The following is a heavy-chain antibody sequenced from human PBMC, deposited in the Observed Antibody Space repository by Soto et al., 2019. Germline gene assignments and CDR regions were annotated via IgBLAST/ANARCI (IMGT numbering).Heavy chain of an antibody. CDR1: GYTFTSYY. J-gene: IGHJ3*02. D-gene: IGHD3-10*01. CDR2: INPSGGST. V-gene: IGHV1-46*01. Sequence: ASVKVSCKASGYTFTSYYMHWVRQAPGQGLEWMGIINPSGGSTSYAQKFQGRVTITADESTSTAYMELSSLRSEDTAVYYCARDYGDAFDIWGQGTMVTVSS. CDR3: ARDYGDAFDI.